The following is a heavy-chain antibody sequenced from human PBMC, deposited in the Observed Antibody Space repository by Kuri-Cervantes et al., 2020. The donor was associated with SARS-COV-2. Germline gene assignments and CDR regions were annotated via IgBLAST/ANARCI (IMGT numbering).Heavy chain of an antibody. V-gene: IGHV3-23*01. CDR1: GFTFSSYA. J-gene: IGHJ4*02. D-gene: IGHD2-2*01. CDR2: ISGSGGST. Sequence: GESLKISCAASGFTFSSYAMSWVRQAPGKGLEWVSAISGSGGSTYYADSVKGRFTISRDNSKNTLYLQMNSLRAEDTAVYYCARRYCSSTSCYGDYWGQGTLVTVSS. CDR3: ARRYCSSTSCYGDY.